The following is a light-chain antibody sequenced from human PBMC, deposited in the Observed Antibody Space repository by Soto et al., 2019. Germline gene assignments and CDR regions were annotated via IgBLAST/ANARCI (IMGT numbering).Light chain of an antibody. CDR2: DIS. Sequence: EIVLTQSPATLSLSPGERATLSCRASQSVSSFLAWYQQKPGQAPRLLIYDISNRATGIPARFSGSVSGTDFTLTISSLEPEDFAVYYCQQRSNWPSYTFGQGTKVEIK. J-gene: IGKJ2*01. CDR3: QQRSNWPSYT. V-gene: IGKV3-11*01. CDR1: QSVSSF.